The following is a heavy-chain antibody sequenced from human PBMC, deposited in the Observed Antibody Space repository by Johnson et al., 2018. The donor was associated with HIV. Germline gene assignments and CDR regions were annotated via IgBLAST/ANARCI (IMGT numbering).Heavy chain of an antibody. J-gene: IGHJ3*02. V-gene: IGHV3-33*08. Sequence: QVQLVESGGGVVQPGRSLRLSCAASGFTFSSYAMHWVRQAPGKGLEWVTFIRYAGTNKYYADSVKGRFTISRENAKNSLYLQMNSLRAGDTAVYYCARDLTEYSSSADAFDIWGQGTMVTVSS. CDR3: ARDLTEYSSSADAFDI. CDR2: IRYAGTNK. CDR1: GFTFSSYA. D-gene: IGHD6-6*01.